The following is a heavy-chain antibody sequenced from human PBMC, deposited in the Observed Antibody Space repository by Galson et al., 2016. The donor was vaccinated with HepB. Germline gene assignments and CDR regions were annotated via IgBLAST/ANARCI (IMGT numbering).Heavy chain of an antibody. V-gene: IGHV3-23*01. CDR2: IPGSGDVT. CDR1: GFSFSLYT. J-gene: IGHJ5*02. Sequence: SLRLSCAASGFSFSLYTMNWIRQSPGKGLEWVSSIPGSGDVTHYADSVKGRFTVSRDYSRTTLYLQMNSLRAEDTAIYYCAKDFGRIVFGSSGPWGPGTLVIVSS. D-gene: IGHD3-22*01. CDR3: AKDFGRIVFGSSGP.